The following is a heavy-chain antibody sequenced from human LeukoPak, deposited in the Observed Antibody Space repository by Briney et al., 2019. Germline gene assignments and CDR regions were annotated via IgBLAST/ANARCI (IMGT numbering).Heavy chain of an antibody. CDR3: ARAHDILTGYSYYYYYYMDV. J-gene: IGHJ6*03. CDR2: TNPNSGGT. CDR1: GYTFTGYY. V-gene: IGHV1-2*02. D-gene: IGHD3-9*01. Sequence: ASVKVSCKASGYTFTGYYMHWVRQAPGQGLEWMGWTNPNSGGTNYAQKFQGRVTMTRDTSISTAYMELSRLRSDDTAVYYCARAHDILTGYSYYYYYYMDVWGKGTTVTVSS.